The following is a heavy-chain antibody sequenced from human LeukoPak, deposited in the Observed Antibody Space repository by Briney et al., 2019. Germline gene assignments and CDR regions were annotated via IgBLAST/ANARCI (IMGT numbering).Heavy chain of an antibody. CDR2: INTNTGNP. CDR3: ARGGRYYYDSSGYSTNYGMDV. V-gene: IGHV7-4-1*02. J-gene: IGHJ6*02. D-gene: IGHD3-22*01. CDR1: GYTFTSYA. Sequence: ASVKVSCKASGYTFTSYAMNWVRQAPGQGLEWMGWINTNTGNPTYAQGFTGRFVFSLDTSVSTAHLQISSLKAEDTAVYYCARGGRYYYDSSGYSTNYGMDVWGQGTTVTVSS.